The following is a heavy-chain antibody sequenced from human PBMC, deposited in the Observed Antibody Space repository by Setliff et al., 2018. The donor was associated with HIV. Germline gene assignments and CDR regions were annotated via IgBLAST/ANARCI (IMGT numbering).Heavy chain of an antibody. CDR3: AKGSGKITIYYYYMDV. J-gene: IGHJ6*03. V-gene: IGHV3-23*01. Sequence: GGSLRLSCAASGFTFSSYAMTWVRQAPGKGLEWVASITGSGISTYYADSVKGRFTISRDNSKNTLYLQMNSLRAEDTAVYYCAKGSGKITIYYYYMDVWGKGTTVTVSS. CDR2: ITGSGIST. CDR1: GFTFSSYA. D-gene: IGHD3-3*01.